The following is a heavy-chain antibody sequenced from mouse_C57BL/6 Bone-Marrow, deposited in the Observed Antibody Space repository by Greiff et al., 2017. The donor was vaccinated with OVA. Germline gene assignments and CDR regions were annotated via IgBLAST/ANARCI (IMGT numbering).Heavy chain of an antibody. CDR3: ARSLLLRYPYAMDY. V-gene: IGHV4-1*01. CDR1: GIDFSRYW. CDR2: INPDSSTI. Sequence: QSGGGLVQPGGSLKLSCAASGIDFSRYWMSWVRRAPGKGLEWIGEINPDSSTINYAPSLKDKFIISRDNAKNTLYLQMSKVRSEDTALYYCARSLLLRYPYAMDYWGKGTSVTVSS. D-gene: IGHD1-1*01. J-gene: IGHJ4*01.